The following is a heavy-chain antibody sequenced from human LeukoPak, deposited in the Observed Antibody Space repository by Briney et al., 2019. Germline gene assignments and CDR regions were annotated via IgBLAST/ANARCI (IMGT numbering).Heavy chain of an antibody. CDR2: ITSSGSAI. CDR3: ARVGNLRVGAEDALDI. V-gene: IGHV3-48*03. J-gene: IGHJ3*02. CDR1: GFTFSSYE. D-gene: IGHD1-26*01. Sequence: QPGGSLRLSCETSGFTFSSYEMNWVRQGPGKGLEWVSFITSSGSAIYYADSVRGRFTVSRDNAKNSLTLQMNSLRAEDTAVYFCARVGNLRVGAEDALDIWGQGTLVSVSS.